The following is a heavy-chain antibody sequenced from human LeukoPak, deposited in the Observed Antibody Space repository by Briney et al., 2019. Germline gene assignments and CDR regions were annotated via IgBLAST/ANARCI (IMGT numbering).Heavy chain of an antibody. V-gene: IGHV4-59*04. CDR2: IYYSGST. J-gene: IGHJ4*02. Sequence: SETLSLTCTVSGGSISSYYWSWIRQPPGKGLEWIGYIYYSGSTYYNPSLKSRVTISVDTSKNQFSLKLSSVTAADTAVYYCARSSGWSEYFDYWGQGTLVTVSS. D-gene: IGHD6-19*01. CDR1: GGSISSYY. CDR3: ARSSGWSEYFDY.